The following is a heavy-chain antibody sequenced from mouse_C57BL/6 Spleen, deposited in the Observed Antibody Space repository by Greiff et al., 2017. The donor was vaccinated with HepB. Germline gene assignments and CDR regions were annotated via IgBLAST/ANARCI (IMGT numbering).Heavy chain of an antibody. CDR2: IDPSDSET. CDR3: ARGGYYGSFYFDY. D-gene: IGHD1-1*01. Sequence: QVQLQQPGAELVRPGSSVKLSCKASGYTFTSYWMHWVKQRPIQGLEWIGNIDPSDSETHYNQKFKDKATLTVDKSSSTAYMQRSSLTSEDSAVYDCARGGYYGSFYFDYWGQGTTLTVSS. V-gene: IGHV1-52*01. CDR1: GYTFTSYW. J-gene: IGHJ2*01.